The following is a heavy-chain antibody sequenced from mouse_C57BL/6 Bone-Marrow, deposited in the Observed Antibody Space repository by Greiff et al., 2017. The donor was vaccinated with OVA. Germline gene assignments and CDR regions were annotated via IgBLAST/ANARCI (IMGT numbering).Heavy chain of an antibody. CDR1: GYTFTSYW. D-gene: IGHD2-12*01. Sequence: QVQLQQPGAELVKPGASVKLSCKASGYTFTSYWMQWVKQRPGQGLEWIGEIDPSDSYTNYNQKFKGKATLTVDTSSSTAYMQLSSLTSEDSAVYYCARDDDGYFDVWGTGTTVIVTA. J-gene: IGHJ1*03. CDR3: ARDDDGYFDV. CDR2: IDPSDSYT. V-gene: IGHV1-50*01.